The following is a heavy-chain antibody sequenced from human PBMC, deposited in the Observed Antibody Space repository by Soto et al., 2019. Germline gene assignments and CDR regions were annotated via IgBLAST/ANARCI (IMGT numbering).Heavy chain of an antibody. CDR3: AKDQGSSWYEIDY. V-gene: IGHV3-30-3*01. D-gene: IGHD6-13*01. CDR2: IFSDGNNK. CDR1: GFTFSSHA. J-gene: IGHJ4*02. Sequence: PGGSLRLSCAVSGFTFSSHAMHWVRQAPGKGLEWVALIFSDGNNKYYADSVKGRFTISRDNSKNTLYLQMNSLRAEDTAVYYCAKDQGSSWYEIDYWGQGTLVTVSS.